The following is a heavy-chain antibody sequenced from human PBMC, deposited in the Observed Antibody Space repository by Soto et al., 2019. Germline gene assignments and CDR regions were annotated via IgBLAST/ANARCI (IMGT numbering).Heavy chain of an antibody. D-gene: IGHD2-8*01. Sequence: EVQLVESGGGLVQPGGSLRLSCAASGFTFSDHYMDWVRQAPGKGLEWVGRTRKKVDSYTTEYAASVKGRFIISRDDSKNSLYLQMNSLKIEDTAVYFCARVGVKGYYFDYWGQGTLVIVSS. J-gene: IGHJ4*02. CDR3: ARVGVKGYYFDY. CDR1: GFTFSDHY. V-gene: IGHV3-72*01. CDR2: TRKKVDSYTT.